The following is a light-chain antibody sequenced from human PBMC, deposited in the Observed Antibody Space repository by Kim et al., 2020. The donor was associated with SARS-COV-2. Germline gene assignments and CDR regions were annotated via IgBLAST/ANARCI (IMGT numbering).Light chain of an antibody. CDR2: WAS. J-gene: IGKJ2*01. CDR3: QQYYSSPVT. Sequence: DIVMTQSPDSLAVSLGERASINCQSSQTVLYSSNNKNYLAWYQQKPGQPPKLLIYWASTREPGVPDRFSGSGSGTDFTLTISSLQAEDVAVYYCQQYYSSPVTFGQGTKLEI. V-gene: IGKV4-1*01. CDR1: QTVLYSSNNKNY.